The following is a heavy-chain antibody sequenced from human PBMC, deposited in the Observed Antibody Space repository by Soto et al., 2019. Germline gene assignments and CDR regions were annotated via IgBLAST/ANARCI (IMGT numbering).Heavy chain of an antibody. J-gene: IGHJ4*02. CDR3: AKAFCDAATCFPCES. V-gene: IGHV3-23*04. CDR2: ISNRGTSA. CDR1: GFTFNDYA. Sequence: EVHLVQSGGGLVQPGESLSLSCVASGFTFNDYAMPWVRQTPGKGLECVAAISNRGTSAYYADSVKGRFTISRDKSTKTLSLHMHTLRVEDTAVYFCAKAFCDAATCFPCESWGQGTPVAVSP. D-gene: IGHD2-21*01.